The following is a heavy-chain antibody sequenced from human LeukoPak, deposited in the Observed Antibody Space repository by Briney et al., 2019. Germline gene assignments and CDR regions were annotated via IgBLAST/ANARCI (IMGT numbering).Heavy chain of an antibody. CDR1: GFTFSTYS. D-gene: IGHD6-13*01. CDR2: ISDSSTYI. J-gene: IGHJ5*02. Sequence: GGSLRLSCTASGFTFSTYSMTWVRQAPGKGLEWVSSISDSSTYIYYTDSVKGRFTISRDNAKNSLYLQMNSLRAEDTALYYCAKDIIWRAAAGPGWFDPWGQGTLVTVSS. CDR3: AKDIIWRAAAGPGWFDP. V-gene: IGHV3-21*04.